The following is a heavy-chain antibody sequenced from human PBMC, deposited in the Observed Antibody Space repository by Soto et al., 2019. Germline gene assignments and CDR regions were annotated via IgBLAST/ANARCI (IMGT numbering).Heavy chain of an antibody. CDR1: GGSVSSGSYY. Sequence: SETLSLTCTFSGGSVSSGSYYWSWIRQPPGKGLEWIGYIYYSGSTNYNPSLKSRVTISVDTSKNQFSLKLSSVTAADTAVYYCARVAITGTKVDYWGQGTLVTVSS. D-gene: IGHD1-7*01. J-gene: IGHJ4*02. V-gene: IGHV4-61*01. CDR2: IYYSGST. CDR3: ARVAITGTKVDY.